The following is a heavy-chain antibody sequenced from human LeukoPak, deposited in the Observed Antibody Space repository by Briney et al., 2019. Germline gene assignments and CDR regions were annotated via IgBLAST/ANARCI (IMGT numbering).Heavy chain of an antibody. J-gene: IGHJ6*03. V-gene: IGHV1-69*06. D-gene: IGHD3-9*01. CDR2: IIPIFGTA. CDR1: GGTFSSYA. Sequence: GASVKVSCKASGGTFSSYAISWVRQAPGQGLEWMGGIIPIFGTANYAQKFQGRVTITADKSTSTAYMELSSLRSEDTAVYYCARDRQPPHPHYDIVSYYYMDVWGKGTTVTVSS. CDR3: ARDRQPPHPHYDIVSYYYMDV.